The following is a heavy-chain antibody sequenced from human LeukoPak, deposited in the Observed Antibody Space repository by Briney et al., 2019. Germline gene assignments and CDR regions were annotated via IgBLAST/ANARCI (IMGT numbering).Heavy chain of an antibody. CDR2: VNRDGSET. Sequence: GGPLRLSCAASGVTLSSYAMSWARQAPGKGLEWVANVNRDGSETYYLDSVKGRFTISKDNAKNSLYLQMNSLRAEDTALYHCARNNGMDVWGQGTTVIVSS. J-gene: IGHJ6*02. CDR1: GVTLSSYA. CDR3: ARNNGMDV. V-gene: IGHV3-7*03.